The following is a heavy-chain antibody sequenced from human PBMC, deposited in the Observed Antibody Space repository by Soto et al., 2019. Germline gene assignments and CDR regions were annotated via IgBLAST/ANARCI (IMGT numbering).Heavy chain of an antibody. CDR3: VHRHYYGSGRLDVDV. CDR2: LYWADDK. J-gene: IGHJ6*02. D-gene: IGHD3-10*01. CDR1: GFFFRNPRIG. V-gene: IGHV2-5*02. Sequence: IPFKESCSTPVRPPKNPTPNRLFFGFFFRNPRIGVGWVPSAPRGALEGLALLYWADDKRYSPSLKSRLTITADTSKNQVVLIMTSMDVVDTATYYCVHRHYYGSGRLDVDVWGQGITVTVSS.